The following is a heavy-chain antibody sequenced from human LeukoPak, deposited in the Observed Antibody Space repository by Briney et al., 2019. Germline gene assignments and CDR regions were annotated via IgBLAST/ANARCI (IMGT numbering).Heavy chain of an antibody. CDR3: AKDAEPYCGGDCYSNVYYYYYMDV. CDR2: ISWNSGSI. CDR1: GFTFDDYA. D-gene: IGHD2-21*02. J-gene: IGHJ6*03. Sequence: QPGRSLRLSCAASGFTFDDYAMHWVRQAPGKGLEWVSGISWNSGSIGYADSVKGRFTISRDNAKNSLYLQMNSLRAEDTALYYGAKDAEPYCGGDCYSNVYYYYYMDVWGKGTTVTVSS. V-gene: IGHV3-9*01.